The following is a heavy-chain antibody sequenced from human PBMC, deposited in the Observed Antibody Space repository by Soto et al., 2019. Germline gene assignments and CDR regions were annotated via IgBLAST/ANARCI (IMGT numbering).Heavy chain of an antibody. CDR1: GGSISSSSYY. D-gene: IGHD3-10*01. J-gene: IGHJ4*02. CDR2: IYYSGST. V-gene: IGHV4-39*01. CDR3: ARAVSGVWFGEFDHFDY. Sequence: PSETLSLTCTVSGGSISSSSYYWGWIRQPPGKGLEWIGSIYYSGSTYYNPSLKSRVTISVDTSKNQFSLKLSSVTAADTAVYCCARAVSGVWFGEFDHFDYWGQGTLVTVSS.